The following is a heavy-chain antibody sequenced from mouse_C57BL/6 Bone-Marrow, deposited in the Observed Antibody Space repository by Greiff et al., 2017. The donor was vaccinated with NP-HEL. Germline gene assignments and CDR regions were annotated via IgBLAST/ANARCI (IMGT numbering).Heavy chain of an antibody. Sequence: VQLVESGPGLVAPSQSLSITCTVSGFSLTSYAISWVRQPPGKGLEWLGVIWTGGGTNYISALKSRLSISKDNSKSQVFLKMNSLQTDDTARYYCARNRGTGREDYYAMDYWGQGTSVTVSS. CDR2: IWTGGGT. J-gene: IGHJ4*01. D-gene: IGHD4-1*01. V-gene: IGHV2-9-1*01. CDR3: ARNRGTGREDYYAMDY. CDR1: GFSLTSYA.